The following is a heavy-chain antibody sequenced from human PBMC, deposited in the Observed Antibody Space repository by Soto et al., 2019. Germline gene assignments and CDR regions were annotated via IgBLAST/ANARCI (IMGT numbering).Heavy chain of an antibody. D-gene: IGHD2-2*01. CDR2: IYYSGST. CDR3: ARAPYCSSTSCYDGAAEDAFDI. J-gene: IGHJ3*02. Sequence: SETLSLTSTLCGRFISRGDCYWIWSRQPPGKGLEWIGYIYYSGSTYYNPSLKSRVTISVDTSKNQFSLKLSSVTAADTAVYYCARAPYCSSTSCYDGAAEDAFDIWGQGTMVT. V-gene: IGHV4-30-4*01. CDR1: GRFISRGDCY.